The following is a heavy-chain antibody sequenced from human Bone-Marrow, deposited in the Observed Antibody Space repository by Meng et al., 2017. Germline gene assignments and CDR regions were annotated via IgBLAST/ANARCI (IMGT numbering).Heavy chain of an antibody. CDR2: INGVFGTT. CDR1: GGIFSNSV. Sequence: SVKVSCKAPGGIFSNSVVGWVRQAPGQGLEWMGGINGVFGTTNYAQKFQGRVTITTDESTSTVYMELARLTSEDTAVYFCARVLLWFGELSGDYWGQGTLVTVSS. J-gene: IGHJ4*02. D-gene: IGHD3-10*01. CDR3: ARVLLWFGELSGDY. V-gene: IGHV1-69*05.